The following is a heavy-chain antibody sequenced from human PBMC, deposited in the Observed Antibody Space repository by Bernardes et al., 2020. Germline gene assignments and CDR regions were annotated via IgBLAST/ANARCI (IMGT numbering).Heavy chain of an antibody. J-gene: IGHJ4*02. CDR1: GGSISSSSYY. D-gene: IGHD6-6*01. CDR2: IYYSGST. V-gene: IGHV4-39*01. Sequence: SETLSLTCTVSGGSISSSSYYWGWIRQPPGKGLEWIGSIYYSGSTYYNPSLKSRVTISVDTSKNQFSLKLSSVTAADTAVYYCARVEGYSSSQSDYWGQGTLVTVSS. CDR3: ARVEGYSSSQSDY.